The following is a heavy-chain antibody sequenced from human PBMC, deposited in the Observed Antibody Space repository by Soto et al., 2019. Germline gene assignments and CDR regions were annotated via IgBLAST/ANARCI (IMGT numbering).Heavy chain of an antibody. J-gene: IGHJ6*02. CDR2: IIPIFGTA. D-gene: IGHD4-17*01. CDR3: ASRAGGDYIYYYYGMDV. Sequence: QVQLVQSGAEVKKPGSSVKVSCKASGGTFSSYAISWVRQAPGQGLEWMGGIIPIFGTANYAQKFQGRVTITADESPSTADLELSSLRSEDTAVYYCASRAGGDYIYYYYGMDVWGQGTTVTVSS. CDR1: GGTFSSYA. V-gene: IGHV1-69*12.